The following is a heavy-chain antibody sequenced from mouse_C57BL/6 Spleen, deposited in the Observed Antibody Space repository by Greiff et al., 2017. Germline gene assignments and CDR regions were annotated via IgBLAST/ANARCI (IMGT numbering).Heavy chain of an antibody. CDR1: GYSFTSYY. CDR3: ARGGDSSGYVFAY. J-gene: IGHJ3*01. CDR2: IYPGSGNT. V-gene: IGHV1-66*01. Sequence: VQLQQSGPELVKPGASVKISCKASGYSFTSYYIHWVKQRPGQGLEWIGWIYPGSGNTKYNEKFKGKATLTADTSSSTAYMQLSSLTSEDSAVYYCARGGDSSGYVFAYWGQGTLVTVSA. D-gene: IGHD3-2*02.